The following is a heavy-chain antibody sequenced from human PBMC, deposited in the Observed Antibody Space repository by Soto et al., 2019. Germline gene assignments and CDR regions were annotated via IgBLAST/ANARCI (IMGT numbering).Heavy chain of an antibody. D-gene: IGHD3-22*01. CDR2: IVPIFGA. CDR3: ARGGSDYEGSGYYQGHV. V-gene: IGHV1-69*12. CDR1: GGTFSNYG. Sequence: QVQLVQSGAEVKKPGSSVKVSCKSSGGTFSNYGFSWVRQAPGQGLECMGVIVPIFGAEHPQKFQGRVTIAAXXSXNXXFMELRGLGSEDTAVYYCARGGSDYEGSGYYQGHVWGQGTTVTVSS. J-gene: IGHJ6*02.